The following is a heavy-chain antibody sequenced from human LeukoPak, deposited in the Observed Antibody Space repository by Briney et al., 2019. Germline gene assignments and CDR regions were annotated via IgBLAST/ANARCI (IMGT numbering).Heavy chain of an antibody. V-gene: IGHV4-59*01. CDR2: IYSSGST. D-gene: IGHD6-13*01. J-gene: IGHJ5*02. CDR3: VRGKAAAGAIWFDP. Sequence: SETLSLTCTVCGGSISGYYWTWIRQRPGKGLEWIGCIYSSGSTSYKPSLKSRITISVDTSKNQFSLNQSSVAAADTAVYYCVRGKAAAGAIWFDPWGQGTLVTVYS. CDR1: GGSISGYY.